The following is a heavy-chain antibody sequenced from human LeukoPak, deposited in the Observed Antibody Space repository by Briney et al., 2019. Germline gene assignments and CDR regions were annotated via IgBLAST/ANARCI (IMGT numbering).Heavy chain of an antibody. Sequence: GGSLRLSCAASGFTFSSYGMHWVRQAPGKGLEWVAYIRYDGSNIYYADSVKGRFTISRDNAKNTLYLQMNSLRAEDTAVYYCARDHAYPCDIWGKDTVVTVST. CDR1: GFTFSSYG. CDR3: ARDHAYPCDI. J-gene: IGHJ3*02. V-gene: IGHV3-30*02. D-gene: IGHD2-21*01. CDR2: IRYDGSNI.